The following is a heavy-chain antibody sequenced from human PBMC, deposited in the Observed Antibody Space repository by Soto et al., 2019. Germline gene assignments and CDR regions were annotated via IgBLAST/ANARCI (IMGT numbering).Heavy chain of an antibody. CDR3: ARGTYYDFWSGYPSYGMDV. Sequence: GGSLRLSCAASGFTFSSYAMRWVRQAPGKGLEWVAVISYDGSNKYYADSVKGRFTISRDNSKNTLYLQMNSLRAEDTAVYYCARGTYYDFWSGYPSYGMDVWGQGATVTVSS. CDR1: GFTFSSYA. D-gene: IGHD3-3*01. J-gene: IGHJ6*02. CDR2: ISYDGSNK. V-gene: IGHV3-30-3*01.